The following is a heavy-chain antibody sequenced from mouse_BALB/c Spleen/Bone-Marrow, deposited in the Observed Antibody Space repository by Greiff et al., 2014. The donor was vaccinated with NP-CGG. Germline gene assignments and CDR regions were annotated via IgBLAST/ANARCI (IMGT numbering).Heavy chain of an antibody. V-gene: IGHV2-6-7*01. Sequence: VKLMESGPGLVAPSQSLAITCTVSGFSLTGYGVKWVRQPPGKGLEWLGEIWGDGSTDYYSALKSRLSISKDNAKSQVFLKMNSLQTDDTARYDCARDYGTGAMDYWGQGTSVTVSS. CDR3: ARDYGTGAMDY. CDR1: GFSLTGYG. D-gene: IGHD1-1*01. CDR2: IWGDGST. J-gene: IGHJ4*01.